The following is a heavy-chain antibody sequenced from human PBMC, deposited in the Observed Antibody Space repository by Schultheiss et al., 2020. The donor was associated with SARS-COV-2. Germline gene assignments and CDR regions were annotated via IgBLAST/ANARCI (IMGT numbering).Heavy chain of an antibody. V-gene: IGHV3-9*01. J-gene: IGHJ5*02. CDR1: GFTFDDYA. CDR2: ISWNSGSI. D-gene: IGHD6-19*01. CDR3: ARATPKYSSGWRFDP. Sequence: GGSLRLSCAASGFTFDDYAMHWVRQAPGKGLEWVSGISWNSGSIGYADSVKGRFTISRDNAKNSLYLQMNSLRAEDTALYYCARATPKYSSGWRFDPWGQGTLVTVSS.